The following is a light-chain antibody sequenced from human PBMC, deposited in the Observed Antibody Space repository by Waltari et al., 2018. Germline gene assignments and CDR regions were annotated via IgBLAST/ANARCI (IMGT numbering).Light chain of an antibody. CDR2: WAS. Sequence: DIVMTQSPDSLAVSLGERTTIHCKSSQSVLYSSNNQNYLAWYQQKPGHPPKLLIYWASTRESGVPDRFSGSGSGTDFTLTISSLQAEDVAVYYCQQYYSTPHTFGPGTKVDIK. CDR3: QQYYSTPHT. CDR1: QSVLYSSNNQNY. J-gene: IGKJ3*01. V-gene: IGKV4-1*01.